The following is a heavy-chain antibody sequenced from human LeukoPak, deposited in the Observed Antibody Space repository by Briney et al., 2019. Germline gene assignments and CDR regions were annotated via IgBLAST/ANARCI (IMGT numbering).Heavy chain of an antibody. CDR3: ARAPRYSGSYYPFDY. D-gene: IGHD1-26*01. CDR2: INSDGSST. CDR1: GFTFSSYW. V-gene: IGHV3-74*01. Sequence: GGSLRLSCAASGFTFSSYWMHWVRQAPGKGLVWVSRINSDGSSTSYADSVKGRFTISRVNAKNTLYLQMNSLRAEDTAVYYCARAPRYSGSYYPFDYWGQGTLVTVSS. J-gene: IGHJ4*02.